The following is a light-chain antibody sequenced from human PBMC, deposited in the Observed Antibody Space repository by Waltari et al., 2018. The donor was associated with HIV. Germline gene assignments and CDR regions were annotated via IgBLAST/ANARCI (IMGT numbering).Light chain of an antibody. Sequence: QRVLTQPPSFSGAPGQRVMLSYTGSSSNSGASYDVHWYQQLPGTAPKLLIYVISNRPSGVPGRFSGSKSGTSASLAITGLQAEDEADYYCQSYDSSLSGWVFGGGTKLTVL. CDR3: QSYDSSLSGWV. CDR2: VIS. CDR1: SSNSGASYD. J-gene: IGLJ3*02. V-gene: IGLV1-40*01.